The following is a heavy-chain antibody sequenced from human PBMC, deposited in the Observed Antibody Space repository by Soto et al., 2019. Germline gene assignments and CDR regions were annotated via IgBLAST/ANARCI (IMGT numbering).Heavy chain of an antibody. D-gene: IGHD6-19*01. Sequence: QVQLVESGGGVVQPGRSLRLSGAASGFTFSSYAMHWVRQAPGKGLEWVAVISYDGNNKYYADSVKGRFTISRDNSKKTLYLQVNSLTAEDTAVYYCARPYNSGWYGDFDYWGQGTLVTVSS. J-gene: IGHJ4*02. CDR1: GFTFSSYA. CDR2: ISYDGNNK. V-gene: IGHV3-30-3*01. CDR3: ARPYNSGWYGDFDY.